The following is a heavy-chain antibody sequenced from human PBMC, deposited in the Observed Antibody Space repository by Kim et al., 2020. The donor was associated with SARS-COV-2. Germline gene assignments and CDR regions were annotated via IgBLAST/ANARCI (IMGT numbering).Heavy chain of an antibody. D-gene: IGHD2-21*01. CDR3: ARSDSHFDY. CDR2: GNT. J-gene: IGHJ4*02. Sequence: GNTKYSQKFQGRVTITRDTSASTAYMELSSLRSEDTAVYYCARSDSHFDYWGQGTLVTVSS. V-gene: IGHV1-3*01.